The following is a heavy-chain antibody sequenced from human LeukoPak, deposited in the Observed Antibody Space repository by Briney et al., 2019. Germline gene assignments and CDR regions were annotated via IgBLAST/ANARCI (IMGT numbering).Heavy chain of an antibody. CDR2: IYTSGST. J-gene: IGHJ6*03. CDR1: GGSFIGYY. Sequence: SETLSLTCAVYGGSFIGYYWSWIRQPPGKGLEWIGRIYTSGSTNYNPSLKSRVTMSVDTSKNQFSLKLSSVTAADTDVYYWACETYYYGAGSYYPYYYYSYMDVWGKGTTVTVSS. D-gene: IGHD3-10*01. CDR3: ACETYYYGAGSYYPYYYYSYMDV. V-gene: IGHV4-59*10.